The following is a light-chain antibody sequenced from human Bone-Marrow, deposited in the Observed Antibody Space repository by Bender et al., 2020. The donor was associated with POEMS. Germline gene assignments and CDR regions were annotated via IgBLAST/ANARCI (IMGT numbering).Light chain of an antibody. CDR3: QSFDSSLSGNVV. CDR1: DSNFGGNN. Sequence: QSVLTQPPSASGTPGQSVIISCSGTDSNFGGNNVNWYQHLPGSAPRLVVYSNYQRPSGVPARFSGSKSGTSASLAITGLQAEDEADYYCQSFDSSLSGNVVFGGGTKLTVL. V-gene: IGLV1-44*01. CDR2: SNY. J-gene: IGLJ2*01.